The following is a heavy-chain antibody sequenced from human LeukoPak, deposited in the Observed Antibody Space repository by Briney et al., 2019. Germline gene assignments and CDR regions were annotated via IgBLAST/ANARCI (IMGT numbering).Heavy chain of an antibody. D-gene: IGHD3-10*01. CDR2: IIPIFGTA. Sequence: ASVKVSCKASRSTFSSYAIGWVRQAPGQGLEWMGGIIPIFGTANYAQKFQGRVTITADESTSTAYMELSSLRSEDTAVYYCAREYYYGSGSHEYYYGMDVWGKGTTVTVSS. V-gene: IGHV1-69*13. J-gene: IGHJ6*04. CDR3: AREYYYGSGSHEYYYGMDV. CDR1: RSTFSSYA.